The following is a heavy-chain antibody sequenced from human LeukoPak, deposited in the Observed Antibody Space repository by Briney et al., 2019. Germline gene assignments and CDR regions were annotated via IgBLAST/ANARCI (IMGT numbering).Heavy chain of an antibody. V-gene: IGHV3-23*01. CDR3: ATSPRGWYYFDY. D-gene: IGHD2-15*01. CDR2: ISGGGGST. CDR1: GFTFSSYA. Sequence: PGGSLRLSCAASGFTFSSYAMSWVRQAPGKGLEWVSAISGGGGSTYYADSAKGRFTISRDNSKNTLYLQMNSLRAEDTAVYYCATSPRGWYYFDYWGQGTLVTVSS. J-gene: IGHJ4*02.